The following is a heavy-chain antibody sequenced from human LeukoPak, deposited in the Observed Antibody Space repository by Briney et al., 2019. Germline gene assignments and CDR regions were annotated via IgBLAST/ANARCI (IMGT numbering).Heavy chain of an antibody. CDR1: GGSISSYY. CDR2: IYHSGST. J-gene: IGHJ5*02. V-gene: IGHV4-59*01. Sequence: SETLSLTCTVSGGSISSYYWSWIRQPPGKGLEWIGYIYHSGSTKYNPSLKSRVTISVDTSKNQFSLKLSSVTAADTAVYYCARVSSMIYPWFDPWGQGTLVTVSS. CDR3: ARVSSMIYPWFDP. D-gene: IGHD3-22*01.